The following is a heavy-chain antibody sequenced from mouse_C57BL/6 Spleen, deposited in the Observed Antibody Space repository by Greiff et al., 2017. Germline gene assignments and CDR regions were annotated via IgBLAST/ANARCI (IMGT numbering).Heavy chain of an antibody. CDR1: GYTFTSYW. CDR3: AREDYGNYNYFDY. D-gene: IGHD2-1*01. Sequence: QVQLKQSGAELVKPGASVKLSCKASGYTFTSYWMHWVKQRPGQGLEWIGMIHPKSGSTNYNEKFKSKATLTVDKSSSTAYMQLSSLTSEDSAVYYCAREDYGNYNYFDYWGQGTTLTVSS. CDR2: IHPKSGST. V-gene: IGHV1-64*01. J-gene: IGHJ2*01.